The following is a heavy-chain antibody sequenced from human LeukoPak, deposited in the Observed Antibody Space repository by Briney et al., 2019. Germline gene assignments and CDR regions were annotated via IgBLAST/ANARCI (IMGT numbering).Heavy chain of an antibody. J-gene: IGHJ4*02. V-gene: IGHV3-23*01. CDR2: ISGSGGST. Sequence: GSLGPFLSTSWFTFNRHAIKLGPPAPGEGLGWGSAISGSGGSTYYADSVKGRFTISRDNSKNTLYLQMNSLRAEDTAVYYCAKDHCSGGSCYLFDYWGQGTLVTVSS. CDR3: AKDHCSGGSCYLFDY. D-gene: IGHD2-15*01. CDR1: WFTFNRHA.